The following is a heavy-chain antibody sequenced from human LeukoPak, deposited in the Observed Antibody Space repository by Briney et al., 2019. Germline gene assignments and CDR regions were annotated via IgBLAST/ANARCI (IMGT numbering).Heavy chain of an antibody. D-gene: IGHD2-2*01. CDR3: AKDRSSTSSDHWFDP. Sequence: GGSLRLSCAASGFTFSYYGMHWVRQAPGKGLEWVVVISYDGSNEYYADSVKGRFTISRDNSKNTLYLQMNSLGAEDTAVYYCAKDRSSTSSDHWFDPWGQGTLVTVSS. V-gene: IGHV3-30*18. CDR2: ISYDGSNE. CDR1: GFTFSYYG. J-gene: IGHJ5*02.